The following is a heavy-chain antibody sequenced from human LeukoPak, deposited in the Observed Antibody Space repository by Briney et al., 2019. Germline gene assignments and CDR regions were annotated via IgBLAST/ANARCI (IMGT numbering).Heavy chain of an antibody. Sequence: SETLSLTCAVYGGSFSGYYWSWIRQPPGKGLEWIGEINHSGSTNYNPSLKSRVTISVDTSKNQFSLKLSSVTAADTAVYYCARGASQIEAVTAILHWFDPWGQGTLVTVSS. V-gene: IGHV4-34*01. CDR1: GGSFSGYY. D-gene: IGHD2-21*02. CDR2: INHSGST. CDR3: ARGASQIEAVTAILHWFDP. J-gene: IGHJ5*02.